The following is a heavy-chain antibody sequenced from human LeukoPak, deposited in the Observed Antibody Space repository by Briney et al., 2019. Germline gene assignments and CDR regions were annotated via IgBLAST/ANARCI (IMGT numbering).Heavy chain of an antibody. V-gene: IGHV3-23*01. CDR2: ISGSGGST. J-gene: IGHJ4*02. CDR1: GFTFSSYA. Sequence: GGSLRLPCAASGFTFSSYAMSWVRQAPGKGLEWVSAISGSGGSTYYADSVKGRFTISRDNSKNTLYLQMNSLRAEDTAVYYCAKRGGLGFLEWLLYGGLDYWGQGTLVAVSS. CDR3: AKRGGLGFLEWLLYGGLDY. D-gene: IGHD3-3*01.